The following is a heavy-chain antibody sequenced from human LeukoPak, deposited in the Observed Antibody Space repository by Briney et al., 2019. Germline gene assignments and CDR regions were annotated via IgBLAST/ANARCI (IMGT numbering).Heavy chain of an antibody. CDR1: GFTFSSYW. CDR3: VRSHYFAGSGYYYDY. CDR2: IDPDGSNT. Sequence: GGSLRLSCAASGFTFSSYWMHWVRQAPGKGLVWVSRIDPDGSNTNYADSAKGRFTISRDNAKNTVDLQMISLRDEDTSAYYCVRSHYFAGSGYYYDYWGQGTLVTVSS. V-gene: IGHV3-74*01. D-gene: IGHD3-22*01. J-gene: IGHJ4*02.